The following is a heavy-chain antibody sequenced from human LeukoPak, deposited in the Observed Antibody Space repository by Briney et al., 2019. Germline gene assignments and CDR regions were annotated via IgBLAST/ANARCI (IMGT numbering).Heavy chain of an antibody. V-gene: IGHV1-69*13. CDR3: ARDTVPSITMVRGVVPGDAFDI. CDR2: IIPIFGTA. CDR1: GGTFSSYA. J-gene: IGHJ3*02. D-gene: IGHD3-10*01. Sequence: ASVKVSCKASGGTFSSYAISWVRQAPGQGLEWMGGIIPIFGTANYAQKCQGRVTITADESTSTAYMELSSLRSEDTAVYYCARDTVPSITMVRGVVPGDAFDIWGQGTMVTVSS.